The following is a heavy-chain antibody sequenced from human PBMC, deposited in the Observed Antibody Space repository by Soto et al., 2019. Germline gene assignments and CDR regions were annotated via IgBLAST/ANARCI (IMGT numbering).Heavy chain of an antibody. CDR3: AGSSIAAAGPFDY. CDR2: ISSHNGNT. D-gene: IGHD6-13*01. J-gene: IGHJ4*02. CDR1: GSTITAYG. Sequence: QVQLVQSGDEVKQPGASVKVSCKASGSTITAYGISWVRQAPGQGLEWMAWISSHNGNTYYAQNPQGRVTMTTDTSTSTAYMELRSLRSDDTAVYYGAGSSIAAAGPFDYWGQGALVTVSS. V-gene: IGHV1-18*01.